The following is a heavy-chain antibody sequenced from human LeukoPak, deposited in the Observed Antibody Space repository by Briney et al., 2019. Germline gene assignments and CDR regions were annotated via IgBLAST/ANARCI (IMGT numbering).Heavy chain of an antibody. J-gene: IGHJ6*03. V-gene: IGHV4-34*01. CDR1: GGSFSGYY. CDR2: INHSGST. D-gene: IGHD2-2*01. Sequence: KSSETLSLTCAVYGGSFSGYYWSWIRQPPGKGLEWIGEINHSGSTNYNPSLKSRVAISVDTSKNQFSPKLSSVTAADTAVYYCARAGVPAATPRPKYYYYYYMDVWGKGTTVTVSS. CDR3: ARAGVPAATPRPKYYYYYYMDV.